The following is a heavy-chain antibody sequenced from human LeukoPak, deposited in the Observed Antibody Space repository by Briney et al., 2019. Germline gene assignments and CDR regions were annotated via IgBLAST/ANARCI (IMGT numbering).Heavy chain of an antibody. V-gene: IGHV3-23*01. Sequence: QAGGSLRLSCAASGFTFSSYAMSWVRQAPGKGLEWVSAISGSGGSTYYADSVKGRFTISRDNSKNTLYLQMNSLRAEDTAVYYCAKVRVAGHDAFDIWGQGTMVTVSS. J-gene: IGHJ3*02. CDR3: AKVRVAGHDAFDI. D-gene: IGHD6-19*01. CDR1: GFTFSSYA. CDR2: ISGSGGST.